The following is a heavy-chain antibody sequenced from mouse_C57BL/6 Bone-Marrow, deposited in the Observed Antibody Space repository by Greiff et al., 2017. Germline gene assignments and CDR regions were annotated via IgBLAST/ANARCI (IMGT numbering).Heavy chain of an antibody. CDR1: GYSITSGYY. V-gene: IGHV3-6*01. Sequence: EVKLMESGPGLVKPSQSLSLTCSVTGYSITSGYYWNWIRQFPGNKLEWMGYISYDGSNNYNPSLKNRISITRDTSKNQFFLKLNSVTTEDTATYYCARGGAAHGFDYWGQGTTLTVSS. J-gene: IGHJ2*01. CDR2: ISYDGSN. D-gene: IGHD3-2*02. CDR3: ARGGAAHGFDY.